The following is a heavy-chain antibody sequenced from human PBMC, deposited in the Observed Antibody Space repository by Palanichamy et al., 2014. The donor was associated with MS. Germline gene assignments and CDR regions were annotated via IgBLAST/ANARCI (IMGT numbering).Heavy chain of an antibody. CDR1: GYTFKRFP. CDR3: AREGPHNFGMDV. V-gene: IGHV1-3*01. J-gene: IGHJ6*02. CDR2: ISAGNGDT. Sequence: QVLLVQSGAEVKKPAASVKVSCEASGYTFKRFPIHWLRQAPGQGLEWMGWISAGNGDTENSQKFQGRVTITRDTSASTAYMELSSLRSDDTAVYYCAREGPHNFGMDVRGQGTTVTVSS.